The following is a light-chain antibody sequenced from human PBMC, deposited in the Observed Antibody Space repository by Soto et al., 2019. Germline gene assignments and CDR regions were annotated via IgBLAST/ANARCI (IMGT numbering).Light chain of an antibody. V-gene: IGLV2-14*01. CDR1: SSDVGGYNY. J-gene: IGLJ1*01. Sequence: QSVLTQPASVSGSPGQSITISCTGTSSDVGGYNYVSWYQQHPGKAPKLMIYEVSNRPSGVSNRFSGSKSGSTASLTIDGLQAEDEADYYCSSYTSSSNPYVFGTGTKFTVL. CDR3: SSYTSSSNPYV. CDR2: EVS.